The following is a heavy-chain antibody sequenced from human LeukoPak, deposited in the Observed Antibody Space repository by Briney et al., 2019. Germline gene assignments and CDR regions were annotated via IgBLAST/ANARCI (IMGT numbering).Heavy chain of an antibody. CDR3: ASGSANWFDP. Sequence: SETLSLTCTVSGGSISSYYWSWIRQPPGKGLEWIGEINHSGSTNYNPSLKSRVTISVDTSKNQFSLKLSSVTAADTAVYFCASGSANWFDPWGQGTLVTVSS. CDR1: GGSISSYY. V-gene: IGHV4-34*01. J-gene: IGHJ5*02. CDR2: INHSGST.